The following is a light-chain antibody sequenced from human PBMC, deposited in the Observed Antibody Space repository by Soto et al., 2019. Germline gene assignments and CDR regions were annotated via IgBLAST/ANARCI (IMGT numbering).Light chain of an antibody. CDR1: KLGAKY. Sequence: SYELTQPPSVSVSPGQTTTMTCSGDKLGAKYVCWYQQKPGQSPVLVIYGDNKRPSGIPERFSGSNSGNTATLTISGTQALDEADYFCQAWDNSVIFGGGTKLTVL. V-gene: IGLV3-1*01. CDR2: GDN. CDR3: QAWDNSVI. J-gene: IGLJ2*01.